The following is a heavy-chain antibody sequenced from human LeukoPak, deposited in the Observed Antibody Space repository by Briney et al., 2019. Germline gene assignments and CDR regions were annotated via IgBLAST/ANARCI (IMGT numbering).Heavy chain of an antibody. CDR2: IYIDGST. J-gene: IGHJ3*02. CDR3: ARDIPRGYSYGWDAFDI. D-gene: IGHD5-18*01. V-gene: IGHV4-61*02. Sequence: SETLSLTCTVSGGSISSGDYYWSWIRQPAGKGLEWIGRIYIDGSTNYDPSLKGRVTISIDTSKNQFSLKLSSVTAADTALYYCARDIPRGYSYGWDAFDIWGQGTIVTVSS. CDR1: GGSISSGDYY.